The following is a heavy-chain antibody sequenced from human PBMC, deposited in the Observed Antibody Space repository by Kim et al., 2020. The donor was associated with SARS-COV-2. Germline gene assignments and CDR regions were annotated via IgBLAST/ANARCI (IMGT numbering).Heavy chain of an antibody. CDR1: GFTFSDYN. Sequence: GGSLRLSCAASGFTFSDYNMSWIRQAPGKGLEWVSYISSSSSTIYYADSVKGRFTISRDNAKNSLYLQMNSLRAEDTAVYYCARDFMAAGPYVVYWGQGTLVTVSS. V-gene: IGHV3-11*01. CDR2: ISSSSSTI. D-gene: IGHD6-13*01. CDR3: ARDFMAAGPYVVY. J-gene: IGHJ4*02.